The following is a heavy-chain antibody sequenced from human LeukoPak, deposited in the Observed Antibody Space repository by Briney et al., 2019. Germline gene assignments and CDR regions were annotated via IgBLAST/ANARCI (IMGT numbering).Heavy chain of an antibody. V-gene: IGHV3-23*01. CDR3: AKDAAGSGSMYCGMDV. Sequence: GGSLRLSCAASGFTFSSYAMSWVRQAPGKGLEWVSAISGSSGGSTYYADSVKGRFTISRDNSKNTLYLQMNSLRAEDTAVYYCAKDAAGSGSMYCGMDVWGQGTTVTVSS. CDR2: ISGSSGGST. J-gene: IGHJ6*02. CDR1: GFTFSSYA. D-gene: IGHD6-19*01.